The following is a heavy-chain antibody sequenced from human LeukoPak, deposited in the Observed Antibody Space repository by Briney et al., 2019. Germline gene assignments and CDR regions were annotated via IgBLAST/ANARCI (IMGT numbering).Heavy chain of an antibody. Sequence: PGRSLRLSCAASGFTFSSFVMHWGRQAPGKGLEWVAVIWYDGGNKYYANSVKGRFTISRDKSRNTLYLQMNSLRAEDTAVYYCARATLREGYNLDGFDYWGQGTLVTVSS. CDR3: ARATLREGYNLDGFDY. D-gene: IGHD5-24*01. V-gene: IGHV3-33*01. J-gene: IGHJ4*02. CDR2: IWYDGGNK. CDR1: GFTFSSFV.